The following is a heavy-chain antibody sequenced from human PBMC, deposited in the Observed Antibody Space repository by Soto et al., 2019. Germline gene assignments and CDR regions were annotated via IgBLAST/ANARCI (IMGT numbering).Heavy chain of an antibody. CDR2: IVLGNGNT. D-gene: IGHD6-19*01. CDR1: GCTFSSSA. CDR3: ATRIGNIGWYWLDT. Sequence: GASVKVSCKASGCTFSSSAVQWVRQARGQRLEWIGWIVLGNGNTNYAQKFQERVTITRDMSTSTAYMEVRSLTSDDTAVYYCATRIGNIGWYWLDTWGQGTLVTVSS. V-gene: IGHV1-58*01. J-gene: IGHJ5*02.